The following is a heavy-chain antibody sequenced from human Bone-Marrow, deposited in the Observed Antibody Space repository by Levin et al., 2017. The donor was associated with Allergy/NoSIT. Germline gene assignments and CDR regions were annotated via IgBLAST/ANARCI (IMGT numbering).Heavy chain of an antibody. CDR1: GFPFSSNA. V-gene: IGHV3-23*01. J-gene: IGHJ4*02. D-gene: IGHD6-19*01. CDR2: ITASGNAA. CDR3: AKRTPVSGPSFFDY. Sequence: TGGSLRLSCGASGFPFSSNAMAWVRQAPGKRLEWVSTITASGNAAYYADSVKGRFTLSRDNSKDTLFLQMNSLRAEDTALYYCAKRTPVSGPSFFDYWGQGILVTVSS.